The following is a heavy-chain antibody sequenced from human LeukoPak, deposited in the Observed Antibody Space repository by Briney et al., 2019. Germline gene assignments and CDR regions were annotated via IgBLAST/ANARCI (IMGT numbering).Heavy chain of an antibody. J-gene: IGHJ4*02. D-gene: IGHD3-22*01. CDR1: GFTFSSYA. Sequence: AGGSLRLSCAASGFTFSSYAMSWVRQAPGKGLEWVSAISGSGGSTYYADSVKGRFTISRDNSKNTLYLQMSSLRAEDTAVYYCVKGYYDSSGLGFDYWGQGTLVTVSS. CDR3: VKGYYDSSGLGFDY. CDR2: ISGSGGST. V-gene: IGHV3-23*01.